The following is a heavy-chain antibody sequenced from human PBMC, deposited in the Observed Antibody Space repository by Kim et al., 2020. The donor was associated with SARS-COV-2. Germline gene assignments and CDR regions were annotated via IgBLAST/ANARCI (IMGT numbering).Heavy chain of an antibody. J-gene: IGHJ4*02. V-gene: IGHV4-39*01. D-gene: IGHD3-22*01. Sequence: SETLSLTCTVSGGSISSSSYYWGWIRQPPGKGLEWIGSIYYSGSTYYNPSLKSRVTISVDTSKNQFSLKLSSVTAADTAVYYCARLASWVGSSGYYFDYWGQGTLVTVSS. CDR3: ARLASWVGSSGYYFDY. CDR1: GGSISSSSYY. CDR2: IYYSGST.